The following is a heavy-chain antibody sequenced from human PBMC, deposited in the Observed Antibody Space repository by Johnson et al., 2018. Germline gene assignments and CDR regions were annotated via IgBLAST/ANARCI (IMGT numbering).Heavy chain of an antibody. D-gene: IGHD3-16*01. CDR3: ARGPIMITSSDAFDI. CDR1: GYTFTSYY. Sequence: QVQLVESGAEVKKXGASVKVSCKASGYTFTSYYMHWVRQAPGQGLEWMGIINPSGGSTSYAQKFQGRVTMTRDPSTSTVYMELRSLRSEDTAVYYCARGPIMITSSDAFDIWGQGTMVTVSS. V-gene: IGHV1-46*01. CDR2: INPSGGST. J-gene: IGHJ3*02.